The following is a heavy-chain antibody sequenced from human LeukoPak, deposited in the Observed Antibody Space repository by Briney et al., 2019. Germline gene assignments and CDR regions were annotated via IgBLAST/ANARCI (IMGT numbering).Heavy chain of an antibody. V-gene: IGHV4-31*03. CDR2: IYYSGST. Sequence: SETLSLTCTVSGGSISSGGYYWSWIRQHPGKGLEWIGYIYYSGSTYYNPSLKSRVTISVDTSKNQFSLKLSSVTAADTAVYYCARDRNIAAAAYYYFDLWGRGTLVTVSS. J-gene: IGHJ2*01. CDR3: ARDRNIAAAAYYYFDL. CDR1: GGSISSGGYY. D-gene: IGHD6-13*01.